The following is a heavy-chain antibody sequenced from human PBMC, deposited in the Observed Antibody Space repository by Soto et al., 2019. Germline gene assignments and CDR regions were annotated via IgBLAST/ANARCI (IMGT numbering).Heavy chain of an antibody. CDR1: GGTFSSYA. CDR3: ARSYYDSSGYSRKYYYYGMDV. Sequence: ASVKVSCKASGGTFSSYAISWVRQAPGQGLEWMGGIIPIFGTANYAQKFQGRVTITADKSTSTAYMELSSLRSEDTAVYYCARSYYDSSGYSRKYYYYGMDVWGQGTTVTVSS. D-gene: IGHD3-22*01. CDR2: IIPIFGTA. V-gene: IGHV1-69*06. J-gene: IGHJ6*02.